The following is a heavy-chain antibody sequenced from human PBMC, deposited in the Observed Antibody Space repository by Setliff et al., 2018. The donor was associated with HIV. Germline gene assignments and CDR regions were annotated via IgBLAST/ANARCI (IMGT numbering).Heavy chain of an antibody. Sequence: PSETLSLTCAVYGESFSDYYWSWIRQAPGKGLEWIGRIKSEPDGGTTDYAAPVKGRFTISRDDSKNTLYLQMNSLKTEDTAVYFCARGGYRTDSGYIDSWSDHWGQGTLVTVSS. D-gene: IGHD6-25*01. CDR3: ARGGYRTDSGYIDSWSDH. V-gene: IGHV3-15*01. CDR2: IKSEPDGGTT. J-gene: IGHJ5*02. CDR1: GESFSDYY.